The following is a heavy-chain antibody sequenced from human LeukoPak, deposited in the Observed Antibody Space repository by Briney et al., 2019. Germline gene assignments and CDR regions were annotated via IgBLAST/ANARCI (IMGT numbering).Heavy chain of an antibody. CDR2: INSDGSST. J-gene: IGHJ3*02. Sequence: GGSLRLSCAASGFTFSSYWMHWVRQAPGKGLVWVSRINSDGSSTSCADSVKGRFTISRDNAKNTLYLQMNNLRAEDTAVYYCSSGNSHAFDIWGQGTMVTVSS. D-gene: IGHD4-23*01. CDR3: SSGNSHAFDI. V-gene: IGHV3-74*01. CDR1: GFTFSSYW.